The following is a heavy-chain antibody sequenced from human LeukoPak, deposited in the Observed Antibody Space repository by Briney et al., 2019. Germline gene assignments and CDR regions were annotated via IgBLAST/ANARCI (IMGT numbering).Heavy chain of an antibody. Sequence: GGSLRLSCTVSGFTVSSNSMSWVRQAPGKGLEWVSFIYSGTIHYSDSVKGRFTIPRDNSKNTLYLQMNSLRAEDTAVYYCARRTGAYSHPYDYWGQGTLVTVSS. V-gene: IGHV3-53*01. J-gene: IGHJ4*02. CDR2: IYSGTI. CDR3: ARRTGAYSHPYDY. D-gene: IGHD4/OR15-4a*01. CDR1: GFTVSSNS.